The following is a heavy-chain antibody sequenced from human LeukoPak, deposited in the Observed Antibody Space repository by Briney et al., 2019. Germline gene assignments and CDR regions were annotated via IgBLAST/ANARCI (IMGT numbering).Heavy chain of an antibody. J-gene: IGHJ4*02. V-gene: IGHV1-69*02. CDR2: IIPILGIA. Sequence: SVKVSCKASGGTFSSYTISWVRQAPGQGLEWMGRIIPILGIANYAQKFQGRVTITADKSTSTAYMEPSSLRSEDTVVYYCARTLGASYYDFWSGPDPYYFDYWGQGTLVTVSS. D-gene: IGHD3-3*01. CDR1: GGTFSSYT. CDR3: ARTLGASYYDFWSGPDPYYFDY.